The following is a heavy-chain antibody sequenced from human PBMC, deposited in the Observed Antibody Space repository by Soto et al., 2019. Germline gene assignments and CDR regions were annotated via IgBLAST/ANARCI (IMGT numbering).Heavy chain of an antibody. D-gene: IGHD1-20*01. V-gene: IGHV2-5*02. CDR2: AYWDDDN. CDR3: PHRRGGYTCADAHFDY. CDR1: GFSLSTTGVG. Sequence: QITLKESGPTLVKPTQTLTLTCSFSGFSLSTTGVGVGWIRQPPGKALEWLGFAYWDDDNRYSPSLKSRLTTTKDTSGNQVVLTMTDMDPVDTAAYFCPHRRGGYTCADAHFDYWGQGTLVTVSS. J-gene: IGHJ4*02.